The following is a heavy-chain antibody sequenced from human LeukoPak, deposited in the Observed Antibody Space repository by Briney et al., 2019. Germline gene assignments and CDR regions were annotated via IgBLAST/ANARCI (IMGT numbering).Heavy chain of an antibody. J-gene: IGHJ4*02. CDR1: GFTFSDSG. Sequence: GGSLRLSCAASGFTFSDSGMNWVRQAPGKGLEWVSFISRSTTYIYYADSVKGRFTISRDNAKNSLYLQMNSLRAEDTAVYYCARAPGRCSGTTCYSEHFDYWGQGTLVTVSS. D-gene: IGHD2-15*01. CDR2: ISRSTTYI. CDR3: ARAPGRCSGTTCYSEHFDY. V-gene: IGHV3-21*01.